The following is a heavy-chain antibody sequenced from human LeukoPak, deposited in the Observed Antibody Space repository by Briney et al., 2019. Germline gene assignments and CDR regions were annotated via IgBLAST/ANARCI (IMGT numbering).Heavy chain of an antibody. CDR2: FDPEDGET. V-gene: IGHV1-24*01. J-gene: IGHJ4*02. Sequence: GASVKVSCKVSGYTLTELSMHWVRQAPGKGLEWMGGFDPEDGETIYAQKFQGRVTMTEDTPTDTAYMELSSLRSEDTAVYYCATDRPGYCSGGSCYVDYWGQGTLVTVSS. CDR3: ATDRPGYCSGGSCYVDY. CDR1: GYTLTELS. D-gene: IGHD2-15*01.